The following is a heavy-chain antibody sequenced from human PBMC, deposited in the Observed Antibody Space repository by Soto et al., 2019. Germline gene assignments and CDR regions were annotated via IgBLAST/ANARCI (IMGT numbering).Heavy chain of an antibody. D-gene: IGHD2-15*01. CDR2: IVVGSGHT. CDR3: AADSRYCSGGNCEDY. CDR1: GFTFTSSA. Sequence: QMQLVQSGPEVKKPGTSVKVSCKASGFTFTSSAMQWVRQARGQRLEWIGWIVVGSGHTNYAQKFQERVTITRDMSTSTAYMELRSLRSEGTAVYYCAADSRYCSGGNCEDYWGQGTLVTVSS. V-gene: IGHV1-58*02. J-gene: IGHJ4*02.